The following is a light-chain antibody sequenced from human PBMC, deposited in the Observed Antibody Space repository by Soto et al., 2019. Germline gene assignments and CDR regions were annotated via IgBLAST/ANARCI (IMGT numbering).Light chain of an antibody. J-gene: IGLJ2*01. Sequence: QSVLTQPPSVSGAPGQRVTISCTGSSSNIGAGYDVNWYQQLPGTATKLLIDGQNNRPSGVPDRVYGSKSGTSASLAITGLQAEDEADYDCQSYDSTPSVYVVFGGGTKLTVL. CDR3: QSYDSTPSVYVV. CDR2: GQN. CDR1: SSNIGAGYD. V-gene: IGLV1-40*01.